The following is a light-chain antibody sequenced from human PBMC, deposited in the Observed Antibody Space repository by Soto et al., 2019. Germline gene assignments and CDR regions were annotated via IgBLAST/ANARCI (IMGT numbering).Light chain of an antibody. CDR3: QQSYSTPRT. J-gene: IGKJ1*01. CDR1: QSVSTY. Sequence: DIQMTQSPSSLSASVGDTVTITCRASQSVSTYLNWYQQRPGKAPSLLIYDASTLQRGVPSRFSGSGSGTDFTHTISILQSEDFATYYCQQSYSTPRTFGQGTKVEIK. CDR2: DAS. V-gene: IGKV1-39*01.